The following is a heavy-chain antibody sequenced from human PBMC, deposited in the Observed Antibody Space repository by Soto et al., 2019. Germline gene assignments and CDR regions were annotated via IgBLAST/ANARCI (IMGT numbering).Heavy chain of an antibody. Sequence: KGLEWVAVIWYDGSNKYYADSVKGRFTISRDNSKNTLYLQMNSLRAEDTAVYYCARDLPPSIEYSSSPEYWGNGTLVLVSS. V-gene: IGHV3-33*01. D-gene: IGHD6-13*01. CDR3: ARDLPPSIEYSSSPEY. CDR2: IWYDGSNK. J-gene: IGHJ4*01.